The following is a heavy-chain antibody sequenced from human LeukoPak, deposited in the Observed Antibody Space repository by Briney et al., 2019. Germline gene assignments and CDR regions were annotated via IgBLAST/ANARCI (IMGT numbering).Heavy chain of an antibody. CDR3: ANSSTTLNVFGP. J-gene: IGHJ5*02. V-gene: IGHV1-69*05. Sequence: ASVKVSCKASGGSLTNYAFNWVRQAPGQGLEWMGGIIPLLGTTRYAQKFQGRVTITTDDSTNTAYMGMSTLRSEDTAVYFCANSSTTLNVFGPWGQGTLVAVSS. CDR1: GGSLTNYA. D-gene: IGHD2-2*01. CDR2: IIPLLGTT.